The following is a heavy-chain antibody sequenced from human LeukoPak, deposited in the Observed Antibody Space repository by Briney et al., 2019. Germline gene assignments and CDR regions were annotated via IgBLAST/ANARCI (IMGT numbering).Heavy chain of an antibody. V-gene: IGHV1-8*01. CDR1: GYTFTSYD. D-gene: IGHD3-10*01. Sequence: ASVKVSCKASGYTFTSYDINWVRQATGQRLEWMGWMNPTSGHTGYAQNFQGRVTMTRDTSISTAYMELNSLTSGDTAVYYCARSPVGVRKKHDFWGQGTLVIVSS. J-gene: IGHJ4*02. CDR2: MNPTSGHT. CDR3: ARSPVGVRKKHDF.